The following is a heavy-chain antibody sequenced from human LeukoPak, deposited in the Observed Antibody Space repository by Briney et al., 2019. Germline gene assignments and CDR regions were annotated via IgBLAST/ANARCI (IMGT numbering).Heavy chain of an antibody. V-gene: IGHV1-2*02. J-gene: IGHJ4*02. D-gene: IGHD2-15*01. CDR2: INPNSGGT. Sequence: ASVKVSCKASGYTFGSDDINWVRQAPGQGLEWMGWINPNSGGTNYAQKFQGRVTMTRDTSISTAYMELSRLRSDDTAVYYCASSPAGYCSGGSCYYFDYWGQGTLVTVSS. CDR3: ASSPAGYCSGGSCYYFDY. CDR1: GYTFGSDD.